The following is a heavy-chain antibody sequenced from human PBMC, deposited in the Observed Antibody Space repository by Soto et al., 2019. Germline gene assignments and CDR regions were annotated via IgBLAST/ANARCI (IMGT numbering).Heavy chain of an antibody. CDR3: VRTSLVVAAATREDY. Sequence: EVQLVESGGGLVQPGGSRRLSCAASGFTFSRYWMHCVRQAPGKGLVWVSRINSDGSSTSYADSVKGRFTISRDNAKNTLYLQMNSLRAEDTAVYYCVRTSLVVAAATREDYWGQGTLVTVSS. CDR2: INSDGSST. D-gene: IGHD2-15*01. V-gene: IGHV3-74*01. CDR1: GFTFSRYW. J-gene: IGHJ4*02.